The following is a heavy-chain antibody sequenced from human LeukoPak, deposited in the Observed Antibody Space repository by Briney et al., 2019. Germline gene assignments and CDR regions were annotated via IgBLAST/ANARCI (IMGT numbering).Heavy chain of an antibody. Sequence: GGSLRLSCAAPGFTFSSYALNWVRQAPGKGLEWVSYISTTGSSIYYADSVKGRFTISRDNAENSLYLQMNSLRAEDTAVYFCAREGAAADTHWFDPWGQGTLVTVSS. D-gene: IGHD6-13*01. CDR3: AREGAAADTHWFDP. J-gene: IGHJ5*02. CDR2: ISTTGSSI. V-gene: IGHV3-48*01. CDR1: GFTFSSYA.